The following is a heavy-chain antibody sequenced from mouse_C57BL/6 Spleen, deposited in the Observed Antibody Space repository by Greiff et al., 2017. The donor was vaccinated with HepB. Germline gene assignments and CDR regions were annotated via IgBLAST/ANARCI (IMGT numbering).Heavy chain of an antibody. Sequence: QVQLQQPGAELVRPGSSVKLSCKASGYTFTSYWMHWVKQRPIQGLEWIGNIDPSDSETHYNQKFKDKATLTVDKSSSTAYMQLSSLTSEDSAVYYCARGTVVATNYFDDWGQGTTLTVSS. V-gene: IGHV1-52*01. CDR2: IDPSDSET. D-gene: IGHD1-1*01. J-gene: IGHJ2*01. CDR3: ARGTVVATNYFDD. CDR1: GYTFTSYW.